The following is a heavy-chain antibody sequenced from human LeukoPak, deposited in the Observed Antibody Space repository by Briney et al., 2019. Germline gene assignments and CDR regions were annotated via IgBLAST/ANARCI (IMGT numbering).Heavy chain of an antibody. J-gene: IGHJ4*02. CDR2: INWNGGST. D-gene: IGHD3-10*01. Sequence: GGSLRLSCAASGFTFDDYGMSWVRQAPGEGLEWVSGINWNGGSTGYADSVKGRFTISRDNAKNSLYLQMNSLRAEDTALYHCARYGSGSYYEDYWGQGTLVTVSS. CDR3: ARYGSGSYYEDY. V-gene: IGHV3-20*01. CDR1: GFTFDDYG.